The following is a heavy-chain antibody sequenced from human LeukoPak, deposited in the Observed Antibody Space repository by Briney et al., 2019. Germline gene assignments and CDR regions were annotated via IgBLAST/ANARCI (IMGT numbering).Heavy chain of an antibody. CDR3: AKVAEVGATGYYYYMDV. CDR2: INQDGTEK. Sequence: GGSLRLSCAASGFTFTTYWMSWVRQAPGKGLEWVANINQDGTEKFYVDSVKGRFTISRDNAKNSLFLQMNSLRAEDTAVYYCAKVAEVGATGYYYYMDVWGKGTTVTISS. CDR1: GFTFTTYW. D-gene: IGHD1-26*01. J-gene: IGHJ6*03. V-gene: IGHV3-7*01.